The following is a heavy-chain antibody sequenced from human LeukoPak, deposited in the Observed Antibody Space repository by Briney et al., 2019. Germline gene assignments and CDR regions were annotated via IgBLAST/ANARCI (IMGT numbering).Heavy chain of an antibody. CDR2: INHSGST. CDR1: GGSFSGYY. V-gene: IGHV4-34*01. J-gene: IGHJ6*04. CDR3: ASLGGRGKGKAAAATGGMDV. D-gene: IGHD6-13*01. Sequence: SETLSLTCAVYGGSFSGYYWSWIRQPPGKGLEWIGEINHSGSTNYNPSLKSRVTISVDTSKNQFSLKLSSVTAADTAVYYCASLGGRGKGKAAAATGGMDVWGKGTTVTVSS.